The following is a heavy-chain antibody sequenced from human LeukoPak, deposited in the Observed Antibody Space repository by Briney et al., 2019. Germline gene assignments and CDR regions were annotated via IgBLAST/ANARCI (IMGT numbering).Heavy chain of an antibody. J-gene: IGHJ6*03. CDR3: AKALSEYYYYYMDV. CDR1: GFTFSSYG. CDR2: IWYDGSNK. Sequence: GRSLRLSCAASGFTFSSYGMHWVRQAPGKGLEWVAVIWYDGSNKYYADSVKGRFTISRDNSKNTLYLQMNSLRAEDTAVYYCAKALSEYYYYYMDVWGKGTTVTVSS. V-gene: IGHV3-33*06.